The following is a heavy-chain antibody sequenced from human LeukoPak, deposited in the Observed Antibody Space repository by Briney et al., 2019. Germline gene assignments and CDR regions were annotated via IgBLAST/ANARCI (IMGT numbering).Heavy chain of an antibody. D-gene: IGHD5-24*01. J-gene: IGHJ4*02. CDR1: GFTLSSYA. CDR2: ISYDGSNK. CDR3: ARVGRWLQFVPDY. Sequence: GRSLRLSCAASGFTLSSYAMHWVRQAPGKGLEWVAVISYDGSNKYYADSVKGRFTISRDNSKNTLYLQMNSLRAEDTAVYYCARVGRWLQFVPDYWGQGTLVTVSS. V-gene: IGHV3-30-3*01.